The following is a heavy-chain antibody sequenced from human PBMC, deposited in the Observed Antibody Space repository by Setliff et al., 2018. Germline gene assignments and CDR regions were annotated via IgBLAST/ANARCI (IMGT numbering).Heavy chain of an antibody. CDR3: VRPGGTTVVARHFDY. D-gene: IGHD2-15*01. Sequence: SETLSLTCTVSDDSFTSSRCYWGWIRQAPGSGLEWIGSISYSGTPYYNASVESRVTISIDTSRNQFSLELRSVTVADTATYYCVRPGGTTVVARHFDYWGSGILVTVSS. J-gene: IGHJ4*01. CDR2: ISYSGTP. CDR1: DDSFTSSRCY. V-gene: IGHV4-39*01.